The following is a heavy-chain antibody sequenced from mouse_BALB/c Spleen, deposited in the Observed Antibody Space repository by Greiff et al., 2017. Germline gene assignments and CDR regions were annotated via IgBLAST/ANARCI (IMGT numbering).Heavy chain of an antibody. CDR2: ISSGGSYT. CDR1: GFTFSSYA. CDR3: ARDRYDPY. V-gene: IGHV5-9-3*01. J-gene: IGHJ2*01. D-gene: IGHD2-14*01. Sequence: EVQGVESGGGLVKPGGSLKLSCAASGFTFSSYAMSWVRQTPEKRLEWVATISSGGSYTYYPDSVKGRFTISRDNAKNTLYLQMSSLRSEDTAMYYCARDRYDPYWGQGTTLTVSS.